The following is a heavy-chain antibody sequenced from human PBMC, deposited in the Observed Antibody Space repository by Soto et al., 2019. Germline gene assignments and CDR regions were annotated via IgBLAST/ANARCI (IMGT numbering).Heavy chain of an antibody. CDR1: GFSISSNY. CDR3: ARGQQVSTIRGVQGFVY. J-gene: IGHJ4*02. Sequence: EVQLVETGGGLIQPGGSLRLSCAASGFSISSNYMTWVRQAPGKGLEWVSLLYSGGTSYYADSVKGRFTISRDNSKNTLFLQMNRLKTEDTAVYYCARGQQVSTIRGVQGFVYWRQGALVTVSS. V-gene: IGHV3-53*02. CDR2: LYSGGTS. D-gene: IGHD3-10*01.